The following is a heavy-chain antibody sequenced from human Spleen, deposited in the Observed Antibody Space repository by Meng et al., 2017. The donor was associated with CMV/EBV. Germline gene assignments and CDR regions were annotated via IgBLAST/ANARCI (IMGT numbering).Heavy chain of an antibody. CDR2: MNPNSGNT. J-gene: IGHJ4*02. Sequence: ASVKVSCKASGGTFSSYAISWVRQAPGQGLEWMGWMNPNSGNTGYAQKFQGRVTMTRNTSISTAYMELSSLRSEDTAVYYCARGIDSSSFDYWGQGTLVTVSS. CDR3: ARGIDSSSFDY. CDR1: GGTFSSYA. D-gene: IGHD6-6*01. V-gene: IGHV1-8*02.